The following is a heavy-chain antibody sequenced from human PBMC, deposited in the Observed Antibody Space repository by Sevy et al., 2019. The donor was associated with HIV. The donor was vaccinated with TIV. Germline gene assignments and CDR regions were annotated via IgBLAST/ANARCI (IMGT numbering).Heavy chain of an antibody. V-gene: IGHV5-51*01. J-gene: IGHJ4*02. CDR1: GFTFTNYW. D-gene: IGHD4-17*01. CDR3: ARREVGYGDYSGVDY. Sequence: GESLKISCQGSGFTFTNYWIGWVRQMPGRGLEWMGIICPGDSDARYNPSFQGQVTMSADRSINTAYLQWSSLKASDTAMYYCARREVGYGDYSGVDYWGQGTLVTVSS. CDR2: ICPGDSDA.